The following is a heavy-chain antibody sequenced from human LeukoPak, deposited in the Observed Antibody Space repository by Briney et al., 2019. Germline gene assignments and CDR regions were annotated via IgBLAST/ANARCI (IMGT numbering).Heavy chain of an antibody. J-gene: IGHJ3*02. D-gene: IGHD5-18*01. CDR3: ARASGYSIGGSFDI. CDR2: INWNGGST. CDR1: GFTFDDYG. V-gene: IGHV3-20*04. Sequence: GGSLRLSCAASGFTFDDYGMGWVRQAPGKGLEWVSGINWNGGSTGYADSVKGRFTISRDNAKNSLYLQMDSLRAEDTAFFYCARASGYSIGGSFDIWGQGTMVTVSS.